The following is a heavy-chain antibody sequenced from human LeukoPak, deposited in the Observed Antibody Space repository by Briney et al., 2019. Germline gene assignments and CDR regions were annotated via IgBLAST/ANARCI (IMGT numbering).Heavy chain of an antibody. CDR3: ARDRSGY. V-gene: IGHV1-46*01. CDR2: INPSGGST. CDR1: GYTFTSYY. J-gene: IGHJ4*02. Sequence: ASVKVSCKASGYTFTSYYMHWVRQAPGQGLEWMGIINPSGGSTRSAQKFQGRVTMTTDTSTSTAYMELSSLRSDDTAVYYCARDRSGYWGQGTLVTVSS. D-gene: IGHD3-10*01.